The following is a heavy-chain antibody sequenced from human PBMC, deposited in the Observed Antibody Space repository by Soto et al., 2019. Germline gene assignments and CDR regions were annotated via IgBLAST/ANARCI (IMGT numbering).Heavy chain of an antibody. CDR1: GGSISSGGYY. CDR2: IYYSGST. J-gene: IGHJ5*02. V-gene: IGHV4-31*03. D-gene: IGHD2-15*01. Sequence: SETLSLTCTVSGGSISSGGYYWSWIRQHPGKGLEWIGYIYYSGSTYYHPSLKSRVTISVDTSKNQFSLKLSSVTAADTAVYYCARGVEDIVAQTYSPNWFDPWGQGTLVTVSS. CDR3: ARGVEDIVAQTYSPNWFDP.